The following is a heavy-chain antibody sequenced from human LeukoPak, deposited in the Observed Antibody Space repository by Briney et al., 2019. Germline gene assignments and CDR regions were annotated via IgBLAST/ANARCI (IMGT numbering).Heavy chain of an antibody. CDR1: GFTFSSYA. CDR3: AKDLGSSWYREDDY. CDR2: IGGSGDYT. D-gene: IGHD6-13*01. V-gene: IGHV3-23*01. J-gene: IGHJ4*02. Sequence: GGSLRLSCAASGFTFSSYAMCWVRQAQGKGLGLVSVIGGSGDYTYYPDSVKSRFTISRDNSKNTKYLQMNSLRAEDTAVYSCAKDLGSSWYREDDYWGQGTLVTVSS.